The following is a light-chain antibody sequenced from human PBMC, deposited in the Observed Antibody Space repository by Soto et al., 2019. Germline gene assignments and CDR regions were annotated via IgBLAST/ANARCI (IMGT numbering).Light chain of an antibody. CDR1: SSNIGSNT. V-gene: IGLV1-44*01. Sequence: QSVLPQPPSASGTPGQRVTISCSGSSSNIGSNTVNWYQQLPGTDPKLLIYSNNQRPSGVPDRFSGSKSGTSASLAISGLQSEDEADYYCAAWDDSLNGVVFGGGTQLTVL. CDR2: SNN. J-gene: IGLJ3*02. CDR3: AAWDDSLNGVV.